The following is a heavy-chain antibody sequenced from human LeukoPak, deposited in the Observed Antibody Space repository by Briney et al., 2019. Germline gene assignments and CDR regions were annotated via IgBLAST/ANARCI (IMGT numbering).Heavy chain of an antibody. CDR1: GGTFSSYA. CDR3: ARPGYRWGDAFDI. V-gene: IGHV1-69*04. Sequence: SVKVSCKASGGTFSSYAISWVRQAPGQGLEWMGRIIPILGIANYAQKFQGRVTITADKSTSTAYMELSSLRSEDTAVYYCARPGYRWGDAFDIWGQGTMVTVSS. CDR2: IIPILGIA. J-gene: IGHJ3*02. D-gene: IGHD5-18*01.